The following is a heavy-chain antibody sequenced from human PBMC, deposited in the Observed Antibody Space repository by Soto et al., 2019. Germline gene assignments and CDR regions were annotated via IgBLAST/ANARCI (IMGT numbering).Heavy chain of an antibody. V-gene: IGHV3-9*01. CDR2: INWNSGSI. Sequence: EVQLVESGGGLVQPGRSLRLSCAASGFTFDDYAMHWVRQAPGKGLEWVSGINWNSGSIGYADSVKGRFTISRDNAKNSLDLQMNSLRTADTALYYCAKETGFGGVRKGMDVWGQGTTVTVSS. D-gene: IGHD3-16*01. J-gene: IGHJ6*02. CDR3: AKETGFGGVRKGMDV. CDR1: GFTFDDYA.